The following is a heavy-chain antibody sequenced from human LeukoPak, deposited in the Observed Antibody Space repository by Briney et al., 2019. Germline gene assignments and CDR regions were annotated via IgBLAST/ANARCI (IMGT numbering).Heavy chain of an antibody. V-gene: IGHV4-59*01. CDR2: IYYSGST. D-gene: IGHD3-22*01. CDR3: ARSPNYYDSSGYLFDF. CDR1: GGSISSYY. Sequence: SETLSLTCTVSGGSISSYYWSWIRQPPGKGLEWSGYIYYSGSTNYNPSLKSRVTISVDTSKNQFSLKLSSVTAADTAVYDCARSPNYYDSSGYLFDFWGQGTLVTVSS. J-gene: IGHJ4*02.